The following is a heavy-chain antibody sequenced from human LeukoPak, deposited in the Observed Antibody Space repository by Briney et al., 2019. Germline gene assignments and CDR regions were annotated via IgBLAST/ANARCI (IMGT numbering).Heavy chain of an antibody. CDR3: AKDLRAAEMLFDI. CDR2: ISYDGSNK. V-gene: IGHV3-30*18. CDR1: GFTFSSYG. D-gene: IGHD6-13*01. J-gene: IGHJ3*02. Sequence: GGSLRLSCAASGFTFSSYGMHWVRQAPGKGLEWVAVISYDGSNKYYADSVKGRFTISRDNSKNTLYLQMNSLRAEDTAVYYCAKDLRAAEMLFDIWGQGTMVTVSS.